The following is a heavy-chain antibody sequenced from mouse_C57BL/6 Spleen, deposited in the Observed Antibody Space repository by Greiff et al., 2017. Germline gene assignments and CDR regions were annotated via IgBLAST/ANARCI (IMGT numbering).Heavy chain of an antibody. CDR1: GFTFSSYT. Sequence: EVMLVESGGGLVKPGGSLKLSCAASGFTFSSYTMSWVRQTPEKRLEWVATISGGGGNNYYPDSVKGRFTISRDNAKNTLYLQMSSLRSEDTALYYCARRDSSGRYFDYWGQGTTLTVSS. J-gene: IGHJ2*01. V-gene: IGHV5-9*01. CDR2: ISGGGGNN. CDR3: ARRDSSGRYFDY. D-gene: IGHD3-2*02.